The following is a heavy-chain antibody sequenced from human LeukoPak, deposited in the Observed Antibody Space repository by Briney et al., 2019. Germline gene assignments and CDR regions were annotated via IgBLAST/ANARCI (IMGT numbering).Heavy chain of an antibody. CDR2: IYYSGST. CDR3: ARAPSSGYYYYYGMDV. D-gene: IGHD6-25*01. J-gene: IGHJ6*02. CDR1: GGSISSGGYS. Sequence: SQTLSLTCAVSGGSISSGGYSWSWIRQPPGKGLEWIGSIYYSGSTYYNPSLKSRVTISVDTSKNQFSLKLSSVTAADTAVYYCARAPSSGYYYYYGMDVWGQGTTVTVSS. V-gene: IGHV4-30-2*03.